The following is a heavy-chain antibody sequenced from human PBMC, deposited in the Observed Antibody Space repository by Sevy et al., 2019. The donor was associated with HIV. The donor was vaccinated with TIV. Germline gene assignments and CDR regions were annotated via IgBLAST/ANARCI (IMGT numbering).Heavy chain of an antibody. CDR3: ARDPHEIMLSGSYYLY. V-gene: IGHV3-30*04. Sequence: GGSLRLSCAASGFTFNTHAMHWVRQAPGKGLEWVALISYDGIIKYYADSVKGRFTISRDNSKNILYLQMNSLRDEDTAVYYCARDPHEIMLSGSYYLYWGQGTRVTVSS. J-gene: IGHJ4*02. CDR2: ISYDGIIK. CDR1: GFTFNTHA. D-gene: IGHD1-26*01.